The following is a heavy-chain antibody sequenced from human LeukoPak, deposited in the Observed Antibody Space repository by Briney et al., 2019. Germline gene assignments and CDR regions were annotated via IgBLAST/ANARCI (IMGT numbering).Heavy chain of an antibody. V-gene: IGHV1-2*02. CDR2: INPDTGGT. Sequence: ASVKVSCKASGYTFTDYYLHWVRQAPGQGLEWMGWINPDTGGTNYAQKFQGSLTMTRDTSISTAYMELSRLKSDDTAVYYCARGVVVRGFINNWFGPWGQGTLVTVSS. J-gene: IGHJ5*02. D-gene: IGHD3-10*01. CDR3: ARGVVVRGFINNWFGP. CDR1: GYTFTDYY.